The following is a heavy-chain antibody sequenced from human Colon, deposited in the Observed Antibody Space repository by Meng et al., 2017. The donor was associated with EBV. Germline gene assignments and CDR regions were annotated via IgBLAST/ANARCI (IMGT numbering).Heavy chain of an antibody. CDR2: IYHSGTT. CDR3: ARNGDYNPGLY. Sequence: QVQLQESGPGLVKPSGTLSLTGAVSGDSISNNWWSWVRQPPGKGLEWIGEIYHSGTTNYNPSLRSRVTISVDKSKNQFSLQLTSVTAADTAVYYCARNGDYNPGLYWGQGTLVTVSS. CDR1: GDSISNNW. J-gene: IGHJ4*02. D-gene: IGHD4-17*01. V-gene: IGHV4-4*02.